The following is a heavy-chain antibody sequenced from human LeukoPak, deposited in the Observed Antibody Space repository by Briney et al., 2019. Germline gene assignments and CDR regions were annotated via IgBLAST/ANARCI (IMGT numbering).Heavy chain of an antibody. CDR1: GFTFSSYA. CDR2: ISGSGGST. V-gene: IGHV3-23*01. D-gene: IGHD6-19*01. J-gene: IGHJ4*02. Sequence: GGSLRLSCAASGFTFSSYAMSWVRQAPGKGLEWVSAISGSGGSTYYADSVKGRFTISRDNSKNTLYLQMNSLRAEDTAVYYCAKDRPYSSGWYEETSFDYWGQGTLVTVSS. CDR3: AKDRPYSSGWYEETSFDY.